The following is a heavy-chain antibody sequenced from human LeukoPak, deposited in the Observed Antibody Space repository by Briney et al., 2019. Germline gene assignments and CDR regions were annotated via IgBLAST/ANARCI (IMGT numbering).Heavy chain of an antibody. J-gene: IGHJ6*02. CDR2: INPNSGGT. Sequence: ASVKVSCKASGYTFTGYYMHWVRQAPGQGLEWMGWINPNSGGTNYAQKFQGWVTMTRDTSISTAYMELSRLRSDDTAVYYCARWAPIASVYYGMDVWGQGTTVTVSS. V-gene: IGHV1-2*04. CDR1: GYTFTGYY. CDR3: ARWAPIASVYYGMDV.